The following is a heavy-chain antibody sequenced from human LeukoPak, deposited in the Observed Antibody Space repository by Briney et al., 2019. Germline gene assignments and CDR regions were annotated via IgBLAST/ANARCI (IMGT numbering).Heavy chain of an antibody. CDR3: ARVGCSSTSCYYMDV. CDR1: GGSISSYY. Sequence: SETLSLTCTVSGGSISSYYWSWIRQPAGKGLEWIGRIYTSGSTNYNPSLKSRVTMSVDTSKNQFSLKLSSVTAADTAVYYCARVGCSSTSCYYMDVWGKGTTVTVSS. D-gene: IGHD2-2*01. V-gene: IGHV4-4*07. J-gene: IGHJ6*03. CDR2: IYTSGST.